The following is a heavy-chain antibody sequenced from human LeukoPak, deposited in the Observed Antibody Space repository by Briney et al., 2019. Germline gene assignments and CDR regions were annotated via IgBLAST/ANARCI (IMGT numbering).Heavy chain of an antibody. V-gene: IGHV4-4*02. CDR3: ARGHDILTGFGY. J-gene: IGHJ4*02. CDR1: GFTFSNAW. D-gene: IGHD3-9*01. Sequence: GSLRLSCAGSGFTFSNAWMNWVRQAPGKGLEWIGYIYHSGSTYYNPSLKSRVTISVDRSKNQFSLKLSSVTAADTAVYYCARGHDILTGFGYWGQGTLVTVSS. CDR2: IYHSGST.